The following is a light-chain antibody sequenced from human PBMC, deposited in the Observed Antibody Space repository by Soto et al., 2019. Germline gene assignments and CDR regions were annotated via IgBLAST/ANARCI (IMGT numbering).Light chain of an antibody. CDR3: CSYAGSRTHVL. CDR1: SSDVGSSNL. V-gene: IGLV2-23*02. J-gene: IGLJ2*01. Sequence: QSALTQPASVSGSPGQSITISCIGTSSDVGSSNLVSWYQQHPGKAPKVLIYEVSERPSGVSNRFSGSKSGNTASLTISGLQAEDEAEYYCCSYAGSRTHVLFGGGTKVTVL. CDR2: EVS.